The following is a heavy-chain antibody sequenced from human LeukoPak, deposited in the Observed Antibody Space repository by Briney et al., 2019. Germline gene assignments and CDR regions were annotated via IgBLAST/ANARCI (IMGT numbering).Heavy chain of an antibody. CDR2: INPNSGGT. V-gene: IGHV1-2*02. J-gene: IGHJ4*02. CDR1: GYTFTGYY. CDR3: ARSFWSALRQEGGAGEY. Sequence: ASVKVSCKASGYTFTGYYMHWVRQAPGQGLEWMGWINPNSGGTNYAQKFQGRVTMTRDTSISTAYMELSRLRSDDTAVYYCARSFWSALRQEGGAGEYWGQGTLVTVSS. D-gene: IGHD3-3*01.